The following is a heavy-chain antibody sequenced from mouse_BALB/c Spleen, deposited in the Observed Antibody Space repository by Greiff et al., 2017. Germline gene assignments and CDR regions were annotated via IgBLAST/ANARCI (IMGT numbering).Heavy chain of an antibody. CDR3: ARRGITLFDY. D-gene: IGHD1-1*01. CDR2: IDPENGDT. V-gene: IGHV14-4*02. J-gene: IGHJ2*01. CDR1: GFNIKDYY. Sequence: VQLQQSGAELVRSGASVKLSCTASGFNIKDYYMHWVKQRPEQGLEWIGWIDPENGDTEYAPKFQGKATMTADTSSNTAYLQLRSLTSEDSAVYYCARRGITLFDYWGQGTTLTVSS.